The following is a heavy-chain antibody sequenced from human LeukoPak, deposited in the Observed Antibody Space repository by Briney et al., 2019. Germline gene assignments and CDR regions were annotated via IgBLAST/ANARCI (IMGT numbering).Heavy chain of an antibody. CDR1: GFIFSSYA. CDR3: ARDKDYVRYYYMDV. J-gene: IGHJ6*03. Sequence: GRSLRLSCAASGFIFSSYAMHWVRQAPGKGLVWVAILSYDGNNKYYADSVKGRFTIPRDNSKNALYLQMNSLRAEDTAVYYCARDKDYVRYYYMDVWGIGTTVTVSS. V-gene: IGHV3-30*04. CDR2: LSYDGNNK. D-gene: IGHD3-16*01.